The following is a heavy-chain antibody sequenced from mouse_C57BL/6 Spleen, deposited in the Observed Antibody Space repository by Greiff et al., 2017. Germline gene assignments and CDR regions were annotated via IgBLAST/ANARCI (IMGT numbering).Heavy chain of an antibody. V-gene: IGHV5-9-1*02. Sequence: EVKLVESGEGLVKPGGSLKLSCAASGFTFSSYAMSWVRQTPETRLEWVAYISSGGDYLYYADTVKGRCTISRDNARNTLYLQMSSLKSEDTAMYYCTRDGTDYDYDGFAYWGQGTLVTVSA. D-gene: IGHD2-4*01. J-gene: IGHJ3*01. CDR1: GFTFSSYA. CDR2: ISSGGDYL. CDR3: TRDGTDYDYDGFAY.